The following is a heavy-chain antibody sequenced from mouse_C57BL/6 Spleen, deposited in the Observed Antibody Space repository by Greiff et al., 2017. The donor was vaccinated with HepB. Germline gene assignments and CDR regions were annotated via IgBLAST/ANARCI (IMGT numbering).Heavy chain of an antibody. J-gene: IGHJ1*03. D-gene: IGHD1-1*01. Sequence: QVHVKQPGAELVMPGASVKLSCKASGYTFTSYWMHWVKQRPGQGLEWIGEIDPSDSYTNYNQKFKGKSTLTVDKSSSTAYMQLSSLTSEDSAVYYCARNYGSSYGWYFDVWGTGTTVTVSS. CDR2: IDPSDSYT. CDR3: ARNYGSSYGWYFDV. CDR1: GYTFTSYW. V-gene: IGHV1-69*01.